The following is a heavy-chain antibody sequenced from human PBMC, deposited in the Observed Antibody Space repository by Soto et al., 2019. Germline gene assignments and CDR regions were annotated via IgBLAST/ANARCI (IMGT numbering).Heavy chain of an antibody. V-gene: IGHV3-23*01. CDR1: GFTFKNYD. D-gene: IGHD3-10*01. CDR3: AKDRQFRSYYESAGHYNN. J-gene: IGHJ4*02. Sequence: PGGSLRLSCVASGFTFKNYDVRWVRQAPGKGLEWVSGISGSGAITYYADSVRGRFTISRDNSKNTLYLQLNSLRAEDTAIYYCAKDRQFRSYYESAGHYNNWGQGT. CDR2: ISGSGAIT.